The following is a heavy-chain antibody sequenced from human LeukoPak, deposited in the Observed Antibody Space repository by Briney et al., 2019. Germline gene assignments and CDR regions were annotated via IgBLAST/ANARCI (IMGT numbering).Heavy chain of an antibody. J-gene: IGHJ5*02. CDR3: ARRCGYSYENWFDP. CDR1: GGSISSSSYY. D-gene: IGHD5-18*01. V-gene: IGHV4-39*01. CDR2: IYYSGST. Sequence: SETLSLTCTVSGGSISSSSYYWGWIRQPPGKGLEWIGSIYYSGSTYYNPSLKSRVTISVDTSKNQFSLKPSSVTAADTAVYYCARRCGYSYENWFDPWGQGTLVTVSS.